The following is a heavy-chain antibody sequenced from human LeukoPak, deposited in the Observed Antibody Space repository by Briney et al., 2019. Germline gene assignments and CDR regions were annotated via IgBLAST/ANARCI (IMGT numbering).Heavy chain of an antibody. CDR1: GFTFSSYG. V-gene: IGHV3-30*02. CDR2: IRYDGSNK. CDR3: AKAKGRNYGSAFDY. D-gene: IGHD1-7*01. Sequence: GGSLRLSCAASGFTFSSYGMHWVRQAPGKGLEWVAFIRYDGSNKYYADSVKGRFTISRDNAKNSLYLQMNSLRAEDMALYYCAKAKGRNYGSAFDYWGQGTLVTVSS. J-gene: IGHJ4*02.